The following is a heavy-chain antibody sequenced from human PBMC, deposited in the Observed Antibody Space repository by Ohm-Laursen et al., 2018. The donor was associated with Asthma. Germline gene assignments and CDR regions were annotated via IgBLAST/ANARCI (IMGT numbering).Heavy chain of an antibody. V-gene: IGHV3-21*01. CDR2: ISTASTFI. J-gene: IGHJ1*01. D-gene: IGHD1-26*01. Sequence: SLRLSCAASGYTFGRYSIHWVRQVPVKGLEWVASISTASTFIYYADSVRGRFTTTRDNAKNSVYLQMNSLRAEDTALYYCARIGSEWELPGCEYSLQHWGQGTQVTVSS. CDR3: ARIGSEWELPGCEYSLQH. CDR1: GYTFGRYS.